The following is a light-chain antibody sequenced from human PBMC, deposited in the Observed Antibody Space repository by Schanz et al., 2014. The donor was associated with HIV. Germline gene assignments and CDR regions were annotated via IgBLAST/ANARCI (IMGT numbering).Light chain of an antibody. Sequence: QSALTQPASVSGSAGQSITISCTGTSGDVGPYDYVSWYQQHPGTAPKLILYEGNKGPSGVSIRFSGSKSGNTASLTISGLQAEDEADYYCCSYAGSGTSNWVFGGGTKVTVL. CDR3: CSYAGSGTSNWV. V-gene: IGLV2-23*01. CDR2: EGN. CDR1: SGDVGPYDY. J-gene: IGLJ3*02.